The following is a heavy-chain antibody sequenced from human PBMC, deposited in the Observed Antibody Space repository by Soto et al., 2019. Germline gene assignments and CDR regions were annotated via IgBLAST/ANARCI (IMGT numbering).Heavy chain of an antibody. CDR1: GFAFSAYA. J-gene: IGHJ5*02. V-gene: IGHV3-23*01. Sequence: EVQLLESGGALVQPGGTLRLSCAASGFAFSAYAMNWVRHTPGKGLEWVSSVSGTGRTTYHADSVKGRFTMSRDNAENSLYLHMNCLRPEDTAFYYCARSRGLVSRPLDLWGQGTLVTVSS. CDR2: VSGTGRTT. CDR3: ARSRGLVSRPLDL. D-gene: IGHD3-22*01.